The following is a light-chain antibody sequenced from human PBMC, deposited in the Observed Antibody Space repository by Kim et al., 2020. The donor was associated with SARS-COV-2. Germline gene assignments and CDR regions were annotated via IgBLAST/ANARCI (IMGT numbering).Light chain of an antibody. CDR1: TSNIGGGYK. CDR3: QSYDSSLGGYVV. CDR2: GNS. J-gene: IGLJ2*01. Sequence: VTRTGTGSTSNIGGGYKVHWYQQLPGTAPKLLIYGNSNRPSGVPDRFSGSKSGTSASLAITGLQAEDEADYYCQSYDSSLGGYVVFGGGTQLTVL. V-gene: IGLV1-40*01.